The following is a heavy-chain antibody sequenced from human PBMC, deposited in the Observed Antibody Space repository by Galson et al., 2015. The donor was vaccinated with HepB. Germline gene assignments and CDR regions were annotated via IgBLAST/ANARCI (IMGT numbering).Heavy chain of an antibody. J-gene: IGHJ4*02. V-gene: IGHV3-53*01. CDR1: GFTVSINY. Sequence: LRLSCAASGFTVSINYMSWVRQAPGKGLEWVSVIYSAGSTYYADSVKGRFTISRDNSKNTLYLQMKSLRAEDTAVYYCARDGVRGVIDYWGQGTLVTVSS. D-gene: IGHD3-10*01. CDR2: IYSAGST. CDR3: ARDGVRGVIDY.